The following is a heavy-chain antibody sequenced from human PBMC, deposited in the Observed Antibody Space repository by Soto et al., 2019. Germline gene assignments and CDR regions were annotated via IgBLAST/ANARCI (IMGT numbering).Heavy chain of an antibody. CDR3: ARETDGAFDI. CDR2: IIPILGIA. CDR1: GGTFSSYT. V-gene: IGHV1-69*02. J-gene: IGHJ3*02. Sequence: QVQLVQSGAEVKKPGSSVKVSCKASGGTFSSYTISWVRQAPGQGLEWMGRIIPILGIANYAQKFQGRVTITADKSTSTDYMELSSLRSEDTAVYYCARETDGAFDIWGQGTMVTVSS.